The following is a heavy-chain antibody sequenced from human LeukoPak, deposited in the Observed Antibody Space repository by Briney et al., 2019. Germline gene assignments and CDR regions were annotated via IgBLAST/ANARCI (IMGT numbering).Heavy chain of an antibody. CDR1: GYTLTELS. J-gene: IGHJ6*02. V-gene: IGHV1-24*01. CDR3: ATRVGAARYYGMDV. CDR2: FDPEDGET. D-gene: IGHD1-26*01. Sequence: ASVKVSCKVSGYTLTELSMHWVRQAPGKGLEWMGGFDPEDGETIYAQKFQGRVTMTEDTSTDTAYMEQSSLKSEDTAVYYCATRVGAARYYGMDVWGQGTTVTVSS.